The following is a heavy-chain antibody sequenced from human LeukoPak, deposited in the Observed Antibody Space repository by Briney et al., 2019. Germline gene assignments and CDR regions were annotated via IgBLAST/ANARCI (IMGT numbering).Heavy chain of an antibody. V-gene: IGHV3-21*01. J-gene: IGHJ6*03. Sequence: GGSLRLSCAASGFTFSSYSMNWVRQAPGKGLEWVSSISSSSSYIYYADSVKDRFTISRDNAKNSLYLQMNSLRAEDTAVYYCARGRPNCSSTSCLYYYYYMDVWGKGTTVTVSS. CDR3: ARGRPNCSSTSCLYYYYYMDV. CDR1: GFTFSSYS. CDR2: ISSSSSYI. D-gene: IGHD2-2*01.